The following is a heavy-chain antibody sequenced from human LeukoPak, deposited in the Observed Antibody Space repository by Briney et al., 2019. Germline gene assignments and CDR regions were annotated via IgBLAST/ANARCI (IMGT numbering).Heavy chain of an antibody. J-gene: IGHJ4*02. V-gene: IGHV3-21*01. CDR2: MTGDSTFI. Sequence: GGSLRLSCAASGFSFSSHSMNWVRQAPGKGLEWVSSMTGDSTFIYYADSVKGRFTISRDNAKNSLYLQTNSLRTEDTAVYYCARDRDAYIAEHFDYWGQGTLVTVSS. CDR1: GFSFSSHS. D-gene: IGHD1-14*01. CDR3: ARDRDAYIAEHFDY.